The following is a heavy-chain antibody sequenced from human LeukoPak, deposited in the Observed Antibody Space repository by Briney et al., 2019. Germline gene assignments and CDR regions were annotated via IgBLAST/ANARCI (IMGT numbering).Heavy chain of an antibody. CDR3: ARDQPYYDILTGYYPDWYFDL. J-gene: IGHJ2*01. Sequence: SETLSLTCTVSGGSISSYYWSWVRQPPGKGLEWIGYIYYSGSTNYNPSLKSRVTISVDTSKNQFSLKPSSVTAADTAVYYCARDQPYYDILTGYYPDWYFDLWGRGTLVTVSS. D-gene: IGHD3-9*01. CDR2: IYYSGST. V-gene: IGHV4-59*01. CDR1: GGSISSYY.